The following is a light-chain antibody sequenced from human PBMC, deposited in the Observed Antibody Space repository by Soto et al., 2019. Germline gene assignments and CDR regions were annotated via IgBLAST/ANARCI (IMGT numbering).Light chain of an antibody. CDR1: QSISSGF. CDR3: QQYSSSSLS. J-gene: IGKJ4*01. Sequence: EIVLTQSPGTLSLSPGERATLSCRASQSISSGFVAWYQQKPGQAPRLLIYGTRRAPGIPDTFSGSGSGTDFTLTISRLEPDDFAVYYCQQYSSSSLSFGGGSKVDIK. V-gene: IGKV3-20*01. CDR2: GT.